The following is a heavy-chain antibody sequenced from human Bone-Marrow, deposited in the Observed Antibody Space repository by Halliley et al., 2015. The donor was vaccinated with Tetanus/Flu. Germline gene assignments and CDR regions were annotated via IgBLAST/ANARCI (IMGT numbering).Heavy chain of an antibody. Sequence: LEWVAGISGYGDYIRYPESMKGRFTISRDNARNSLSLQINNVRAEDTAIYYCTKDQLGFGRPFEHWGQGVLVTLSS. CDR3: TKDQLGFGRPFEH. V-gene: IGHV3-23*01. CDR2: ISGYGDYI. D-gene: IGHD3-3*01. J-gene: IGHJ1*01.